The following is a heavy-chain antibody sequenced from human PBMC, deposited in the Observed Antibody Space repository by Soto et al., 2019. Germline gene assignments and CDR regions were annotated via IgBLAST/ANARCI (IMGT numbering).Heavy chain of an antibody. CDR2: IYWDDSE. Sequence: FCPTLVKPPQTPTLTCPFFWFSLSTRTVGVGWVRQPPGKALEWLALIYWDDSERYSPSLKSRLTITKDTSKNQVVLTMTNMDPVDTATYYCAHTNKWLFYNYWGQGALVTVSS. J-gene: IGHJ4*02. CDR1: WFSLSTRTVG. D-gene: IGHD3-3*01. V-gene: IGHV2-5*02. CDR3: AHTNKWLFYNY.